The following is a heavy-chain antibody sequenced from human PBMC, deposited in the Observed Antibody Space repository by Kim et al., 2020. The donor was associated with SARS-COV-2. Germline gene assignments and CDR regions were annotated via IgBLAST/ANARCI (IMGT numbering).Heavy chain of an antibody. CDR3: AKDIGFDSSGYFDY. V-gene: IGHV3-9*01. J-gene: IGHJ4*02. D-gene: IGHD3-22*01. Sequence: VASAKGRFTISRDSAKNSLYLQMNSLRAEDTALYYCAKDIGFDSSGYFDYWGQGTLVTVSS.